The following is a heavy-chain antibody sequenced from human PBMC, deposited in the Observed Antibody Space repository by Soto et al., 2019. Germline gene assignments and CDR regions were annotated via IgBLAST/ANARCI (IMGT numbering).Heavy chain of an antibody. V-gene: IGHV4-39*07. Sequence: ASETLSLTCTVSGGSISSDSYYWGWIRQSPEKGLEWIASISYSGSTHYNPTLKSRPIISVDTSKSQFSLKLSSVTAADTVLYFCARHDNMTLGSQYLDSWGPGTLVTVSS. D-gene: IGHD1-1*01. CDR2: ISYSGST. CDR1: GGSISSDSYY. J-gene: IGHJ4*02. CDR3: ARHDNMTLGSQYLDS.